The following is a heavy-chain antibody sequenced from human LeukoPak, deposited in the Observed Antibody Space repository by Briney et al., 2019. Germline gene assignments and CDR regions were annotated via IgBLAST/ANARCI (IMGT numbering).Heavy chain of an antibody. D-gene: IGHD2-21*01. CDR3: ARDPVIYGMDV. Sequence: SETLSLTCTVSGGSVSSGSYYWSWIRQPPEKGLEWIGYIYYRGSTNYNPSLKSRVTISVDTSKNQFSLKLSSVTAADTAVYYCARDPVIYGMDVWGQGTTVTVSS. CDR2: IYYRGST. CDR1: GGSVSSGSYY. J-gene: IGHJ6*02. V-gene: IGHV4-61*01.